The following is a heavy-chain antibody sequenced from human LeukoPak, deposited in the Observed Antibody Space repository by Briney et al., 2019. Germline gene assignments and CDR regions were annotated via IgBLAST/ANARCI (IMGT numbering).Heavy chain of an antibody. CDR3: ATVLPYDSSGYYYRDAFDI. D-gene: IGHD3-22*01. Sequence: ASVKVSCKVSGYTLTELSMHWVRQAPGKGLEWMGGFDPEDGETIYAQKFQGRVTMTEDTSTDTAYMELSSLRSEDTAVYYCATVLPYDSSGYYYRDAFDIWGQGTMVTVSS. J-gene: IGHJ3*02. CDR1: GYTLTELS. V-gene: IGHV1-24*01. CDR2: FDPEDGET.